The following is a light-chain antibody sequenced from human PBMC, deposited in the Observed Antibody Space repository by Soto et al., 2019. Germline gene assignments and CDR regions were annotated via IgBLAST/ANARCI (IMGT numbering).Light chain of an antibody. CDR2: LNSDGSH. J-gene: IGLJ2*01. CDR3: QTWVGTGNVV. CDR1: SGLSSYA. Sequence: QPVLTQSPSASASLGAAVNVTCTLSSGLSSYAIAWHQQQPEKGPRYLMKLNSDGSHRKGDGIPDRFSGSSSGAERYLTIASLQSADAADYYCQTWVGTGNVVFGGGTKLTVL. V-gene: IGLV4-69*01.